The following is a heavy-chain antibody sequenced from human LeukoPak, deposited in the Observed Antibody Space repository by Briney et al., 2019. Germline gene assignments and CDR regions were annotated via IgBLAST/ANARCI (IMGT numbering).Heavy chain of an antibody. V-gene: IGHV3-74*01. CDR3: ARAARADCTSPTCHSWLAP. CDR2: INSDGSTT. CDR1: GITLSNSW. J-gene: IGHJ5*02. D-gene: IGHD2/OR15-2a*01. Sequence: GGSLRLSCAASGITLSNSWIHWVRQAPGKGLVWVSRINSDGSTTTYADSVKGRFTISRDNVKNTLYLQMNSLRAEDTAVYYCARAARADCTSPTCHSWLAPWGQGTQVTVSS.